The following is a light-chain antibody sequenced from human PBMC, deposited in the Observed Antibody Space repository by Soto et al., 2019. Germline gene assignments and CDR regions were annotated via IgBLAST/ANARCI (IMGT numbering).Light chain of an antibody. CDR1: QSVRSN. CDR2: GAS. CDR3: XXXXXXPTT. Sequence: EIVLTQSPGTLSLSPGERATLSCRASQSVRSNLAWYQQKPGQAPRLLIYGASNRATGIPDRFSGSGSGTDFTLTISRLEPEDFAVYXXXXXXXXPTTFGQGTKVDIK. V-gene: IGKV3-20*01. J-gene: IGKJ1*01.